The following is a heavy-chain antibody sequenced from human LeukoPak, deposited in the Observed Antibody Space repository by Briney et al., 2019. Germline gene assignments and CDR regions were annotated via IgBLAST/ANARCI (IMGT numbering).Heavy chain of an antibody. V-gene: IGHV2-5*02. CDR2: IYWDDDK. D-gene: IGHD1-14*01. J-gene: IGHJ5*02. Sequence: SGPTLVRPTQTLTLTCTFSGFSLATRGVGVGWIRQPPGKALEWLALIYWDDDKRYNPYLHSRLTITKDTSKNRVVLTMTNMDPVDTATYYCAHRPERGPELSPYNFFDPWGQGTLVTVSS. CDR3: AHRPERGPELSPYNFFDP. CDR1: GFSLATRGVG.